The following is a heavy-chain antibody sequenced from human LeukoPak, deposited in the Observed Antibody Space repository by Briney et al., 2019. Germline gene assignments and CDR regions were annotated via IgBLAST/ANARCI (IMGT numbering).Heavy chain of an antibody. CDR1: GFTFDDYA. J-gene: IGHJ2*01. CDR3: AKDGNHKWYFDL. Sequence: PGGSLRLSCAASGFTFDDYAMHWVRHAPGKGLEWVPGISWNSGSIGYADSVKGRFTISRDNAKNSLYLQMISLRAEDTALYYCAKDGNHKWYFDLWGRGSLVTVSS. CDR2: ISWNSGSI. V-gene: IGHV3-9*01.